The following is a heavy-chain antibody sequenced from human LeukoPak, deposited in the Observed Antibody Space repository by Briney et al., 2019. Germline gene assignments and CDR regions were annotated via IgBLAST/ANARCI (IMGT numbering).Heavy chain of an antibody. CDR3: ARQYYYDSSGYNDAFDI. V-gene: IGHV4-30-4*07. J-gene: IGHJ3*02. D-gene: IGHD3-22*01. CDR1: GGSIRSGGYS. CDR2: IYYSGST. Sequence: SETLSLTCGVSGGSIRSGGYSWSWIRQPPGKGLEWIGYIYYSGSTYYNPSLKSRVTISVDTSKNQFSLKLSSVTAADTAVYYCARQYYYDSSGYNDAFDIWGQGTMVTVSS.